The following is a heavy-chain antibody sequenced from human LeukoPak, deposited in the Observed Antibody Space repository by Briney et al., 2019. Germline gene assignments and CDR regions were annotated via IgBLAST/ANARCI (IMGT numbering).Heavy chain of an antibody. V-gene: IGHV4-59*01. CDR2: IYYSGST. J-gene: IGHJ5*02. CDR3: ARVHYDFWSGPNWFDP. D-gene: IGHD3-3*01. Sequence: SETLSLTCTVSGASISSYYWSWIRQPPGKGLEWVGYIYYSGSTNYNPSLKSRVTISVDTSKNQFSLKLSSVTAADTAVYYCARVHYDFWSGPNWFDPWGQGTLVTVSS. CDR1: GASISSYY.